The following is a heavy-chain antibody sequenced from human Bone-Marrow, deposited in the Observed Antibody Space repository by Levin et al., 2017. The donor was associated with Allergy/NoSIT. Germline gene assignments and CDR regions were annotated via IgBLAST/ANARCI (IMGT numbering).Heavy chain of an antibody. J-gene: IGHJ4*02. CDR2: TRAKSDGGTE. D-gene: IGHD6-13*01. CDR3: TTDGGSWYEGQYYFDS. Sequence: GESLKISCAASEFTFNLAWMSWVRQAPGKGLEWIARTRAKSDGGTEDYAAPVKGRFTISRDDSKKTVYLEMKSLQIEDTAFYYCTTDGGSWYEGQYYFDSWGQGILVTVSS. V-gene: IGHV3-15*01. CDR1: EFTFNLAW.